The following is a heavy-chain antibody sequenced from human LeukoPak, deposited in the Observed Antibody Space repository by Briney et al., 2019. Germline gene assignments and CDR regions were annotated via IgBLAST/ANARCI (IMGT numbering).Heavy chain of an antibody. CDR1: GYTFTSYG. J-gene: IGHJ4*02. V-gene: IGHV1-2*02. D-gene: IGHD3-22*01. Sequence: ASVKVSCKASGYTFTSYGISWVRQAPGQGLEWMGWINPNSGGTNYAQKFQGRVTMTRDTSISTAYMELSRLRSDDTAVYYCARDLGYYDSSGYYHFDYWGQGTLVTVSS. CDR2: INPNSGGT. CDR3: ARDLGYYDSSGYYHFDY.